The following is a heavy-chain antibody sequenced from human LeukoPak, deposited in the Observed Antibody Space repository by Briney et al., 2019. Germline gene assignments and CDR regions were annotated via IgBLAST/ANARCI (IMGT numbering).Heavy chain of an antibody. CDR3: ATEGSHDAFDI. J-gene: IGHJ3*02. D-gene: IGHD1-14*01. CDR1: GFTVSSNY. Sequence: PGGSLRLSCAASGFTVSSNYMSWVRQAPGKGLEWVSVIYSGGSTYYADSVKGRFTISRDNSKNTLYLQMNSLRAEDTAVYYCATEGSHDAFDIWGQGTMVTVSS. CDR2: IYSGGST. V-gene: IGHV3-53*01.